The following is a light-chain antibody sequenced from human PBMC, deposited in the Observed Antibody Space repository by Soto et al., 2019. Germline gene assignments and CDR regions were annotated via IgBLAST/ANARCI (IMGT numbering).Light chain of an antibody. CDR2: DAS. Sequence: EIVLTQSPATLSLSPGERATLSCRASQSVTTYLAWYQQKPGQAPRLLIYDASKRATGIPARFSGSGSGTDFTLTISSLESEDFAXYXCXQRSNWPRLFGGGTKVEIK. J-gene: IGKJ4*01. CDR3: XQRSNWPRL. CDR1: QSVTTY. V-gene: IGKV3-11*01.